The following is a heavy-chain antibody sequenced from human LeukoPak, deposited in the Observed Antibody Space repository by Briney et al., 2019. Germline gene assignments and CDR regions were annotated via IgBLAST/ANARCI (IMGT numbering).Heavy chain of an antibody. CDR3: AKTTGGNAYDYLDY. V-gene: IGHV3-23*01. Sequence: GGSLRLSCAAXXXXXXXXXXXXVXXXXXXXXXXVXXXXGXXSXXNYXDSXKGRXTISRDNSKNTLYLQMNSLRADDAXVYYCAKTTGGNAYDYLDYWGQGTLVTVSS. CDR1: XXXXXXXX. CDR2: XXGXXSXX. D-gene: IGHD5-12*01. J-gene: IGHJ4*02.